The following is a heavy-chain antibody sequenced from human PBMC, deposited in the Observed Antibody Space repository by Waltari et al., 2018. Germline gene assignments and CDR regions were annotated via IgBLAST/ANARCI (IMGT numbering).Heavy chain of an antibody. D-gene: IGHD6-13*01. J-gene: IGHJ4*02. CDR3: ARARIAAAGALDY. CDR1: GYTFTGYD. V-gene: IGHV1-2*04. Sequence: QVQLVQSGAEVKKPGASVKVSCKASGYTFTGYDMYWVRQAPGQGLEWMGWINPNSGGTNYAKKFQGWVTIARDTSISTAYMEQSRLRSDDTAVYYCARARIAAAGALDYWGQGTLVTVSS. CDR2: INPNSGGT.